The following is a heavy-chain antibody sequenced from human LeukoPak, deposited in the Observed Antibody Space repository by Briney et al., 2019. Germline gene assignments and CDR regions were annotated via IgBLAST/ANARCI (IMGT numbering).Heavy chain of an antibody. CDR1: GGSISSYD. Sequence: PSETLSLTCTVSGGSISSYDWSWIRQPPGKGLEWIGNFFYGGSANYNPSLKSRVSISLDASKNQFSLKVSSVIAADTAVYYCARDQNRGTYYYFDSWGQGTLVTVSS. J-gene: IGHJ4*02. V-gene: IGHV4-59*01. D-gene: IGHD1-1*01. CDR2: FFYGGSA. CDR3: ARDQNRGTYYYFDS.